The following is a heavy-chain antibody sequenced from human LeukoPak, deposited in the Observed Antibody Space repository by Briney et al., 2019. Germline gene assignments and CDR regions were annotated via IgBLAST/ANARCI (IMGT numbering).Heavy chain of an antibody. V-gene: IGHV3-23*01. CDR3: AKAWYCSGGSSYGGFDY. D-gene: IGHD2-15*01. J-gene: IGHJ4*02. Sequence: GGSLRLSCAASGFTFSSYAMSWVRQAPGKGLEWVSAISGSGGSTYYADSVKGRFTISRDNSKNTLYLQMNSLRAEDTAVYYCAKAWYCSGGSSYGGFDYWGQGTLVTVSS. CDR2: ISGSGGST. CDR1: GFTFSSYA.